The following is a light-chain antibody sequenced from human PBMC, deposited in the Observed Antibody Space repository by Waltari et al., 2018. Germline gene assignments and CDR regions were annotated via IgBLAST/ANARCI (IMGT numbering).Light chain of an antibody. V-gene: IGKV1-5*03. J-gene: IGKJ2*01. Sequence: DIQMTQSPSTLSASVGDRVTITCRASQSILTWLAWYQQKPGKAPKLLIYKASNLQSGVPSRCSGSGSGTEFTLTISSLQPDDFATYYCQQYSSHYTFGQGTKLEIK. CDR3: QQYSSHYT. CDR2: KAS. CDR1: QSILTW.